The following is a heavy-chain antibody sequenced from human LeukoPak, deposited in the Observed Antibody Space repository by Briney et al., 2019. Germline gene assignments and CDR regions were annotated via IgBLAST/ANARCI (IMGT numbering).Heavy chain of an antibody. J-gene: IGHJ4*02. V-gene: IGHV4-38-2*02. Sequence: SETLSLTCTVSGYSIGSGYYWGWIRQPPGKGLEWIGSIYYSGSTYDNPSLKSRVTISLDTSKNQFSLKLSSVTASGTAVYYCARHRLYDSTGYYYDFDYWGQGTLVTVSS. D-gene: IGHD3-22*01. CDR3: ARHRLYDSTGYYYDFDY. CDR1: GYSIGSGYY. CDR2: IYYSGST.